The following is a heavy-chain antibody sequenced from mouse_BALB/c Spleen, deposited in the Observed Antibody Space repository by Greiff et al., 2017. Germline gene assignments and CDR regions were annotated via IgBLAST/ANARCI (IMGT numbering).Heavy chain of an antibody. CDR3: ARDGYGGYAMDY. V-gene: IGHV14-3*02. D-gene: IGHD2-2*01. J-gene: IGHJ4*01. CDR1: GFNIKDTY. Sequence: EVKLMESGAELVKPGASVKLSCTASGFNIKDTYMHWVKQRPEQGLEWIGRIDPANGNTKYDPKFQGKATITADTSSNTAYLQLSSLTSEDTAVYYCARDGYGGYAMDYWGQGTSVTVSS. CDR2: IDPANGNT.